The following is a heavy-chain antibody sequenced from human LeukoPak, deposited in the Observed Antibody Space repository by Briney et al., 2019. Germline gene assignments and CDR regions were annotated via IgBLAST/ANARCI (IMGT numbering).Heavy chain of an antibody. D-gene: IGHD3-10*01. CDR1: GGSISSYY. Sequence: SETLSLTCTVSGGSISSYYWSWIRQPPGKGLEWIGYIYYSGSTSYNPSLKSRVTISVDTSKNQFSLKLSSVTAADTAVYYCAKAPRPVWFGEGNYYNYYYMDVWGKGTTVTISS. J-gene: IGHJ6*03. V-gene: IGHV4-59*01. CDR3: AKAPRPVWFGEGNYYNYYYMDV. CDR2: IYYSGST.